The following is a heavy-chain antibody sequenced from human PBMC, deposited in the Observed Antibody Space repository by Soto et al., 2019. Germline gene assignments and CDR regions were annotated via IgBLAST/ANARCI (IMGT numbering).Heavy chain of an antibody. CDR3: AKGRYCSNTSCYTLGSYYFDY. D-gene: IGHD2-2*02. V-gene: IGHV3-30*18. Sequence: AQLVESGGDLAQFGGSLRLSCAASGFTFRSYGMHWVRQAPGKGLEWVAVISYDGSNKDYADSVKGRFTISRDNSKNTLYLQMNSLRAEDTAVYYCAKGRYCSNTSCYTLGSYYFDYWGQGTLVTVSS. CDR1: GFTFRSYG. J-gene: IGHJ4*02. CDR2: ISYDGSNK.